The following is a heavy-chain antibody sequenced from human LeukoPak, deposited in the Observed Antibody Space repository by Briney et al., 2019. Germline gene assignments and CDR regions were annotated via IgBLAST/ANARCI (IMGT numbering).Heavy chain of an antibody. D-gene: IGHD6-6*01. J-gene: IGHJ4*02. V-gene: IGHV3-74*01. CDR3: AKKRALGEVEYSSSYFDY. CDR1: GFTFSSYW. CDR2: IKSDGSST. Sequence: GGSLRLSCAASGFTFSSYWMHWVRQAPGKGLVWVSGIKSDGSSTSYADSVKGRFTISRDNAKNTLYLQMNSLRAEDTAVYYCAKKRALGEVEYSSSYFDYWGQGTLVTVSS.